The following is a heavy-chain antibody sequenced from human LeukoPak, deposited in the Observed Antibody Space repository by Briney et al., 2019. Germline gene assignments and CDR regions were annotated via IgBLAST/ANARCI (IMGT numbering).Heavy chain of an antibody. V-gene: IGHV4-61*08. CDR1: GGSISSGGYH. D-gene: IGHD5-12*01. CDR3: VASYGGYVLDY. CDR2: VFNNGGT. J-gene: IGHJ4*02. Sequence: SETLSLTCAVSGGSISSGGYHWNWIRQPSGKGLEWIGIVFNNGGTKHNPSLKSRVAISVDTSKSQFALKLTSVTAADTAVYYCVASYGGYVLDYWGQGALVIVSS.